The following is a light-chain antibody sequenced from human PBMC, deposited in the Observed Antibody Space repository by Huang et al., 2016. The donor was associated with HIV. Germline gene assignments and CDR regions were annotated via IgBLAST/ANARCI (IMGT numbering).Light chain of an antibody. CDR1: QSVNSN. CDR2: GAS. Sequence: EIVMTQSPATVSVSPGARATLSCRASQSVNSNLAWYQQKPGLAPRLLIYGASTRSSGIPARFSGSGSGTEFTLTISSLQSEDFAVYYCQQYNDWPPMYTFGQGTKLEIK. CDR3: QQYNDWPPMYT. V-gene: IGKV3-15*01. J-gene: IGKJ2*01.